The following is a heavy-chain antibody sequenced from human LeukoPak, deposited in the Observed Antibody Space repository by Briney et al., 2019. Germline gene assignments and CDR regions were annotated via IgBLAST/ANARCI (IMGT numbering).Heavy chain of an antibody. V-gene: IGHV1-8*01. CDR1: GYTFTTYD. J-gene: IGHJ3*01. CDR3: ARGRSSLNDAFDV. Sequence: PWASVNVSCKASGYTFTTYDLNWVRQTTGQGLEWMGWMHPNTGNTDFAQKFQGRVTLTRDTSTDTAYMELSSLTSDDTAVYFCARGRSSLNDAFDVWGQGTLITVSS. CDR2: MHPNTGNT.